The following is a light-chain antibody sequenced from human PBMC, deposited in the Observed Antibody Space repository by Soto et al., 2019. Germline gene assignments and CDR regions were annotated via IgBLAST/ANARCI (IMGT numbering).Light chain of an antibody. Sequence: IHMTQSPSSVSASVGYTVTITCRASQGISSWLAWYQQKPGKAPNLLIYAASTLQSGVPSRFSGSGYGTEFNLTISNLQTEDFATYYCQQANSPPLTFGGGTKVDIK. CDR1: QGISSW. V-gene: IGKV1-12*01. J-gene: IGKJ4*01. CDR2: AAS. CDR3: QQANSPPLT.